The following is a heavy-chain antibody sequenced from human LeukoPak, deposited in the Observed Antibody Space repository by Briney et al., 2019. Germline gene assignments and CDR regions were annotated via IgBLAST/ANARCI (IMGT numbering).Heavy chain of an antibody. V-gene: IGHV4-59*08. D-gene: IGHD6-13*01. CDR1: GGSLSGYY. CDR2: IYYTGST. CDR3: ATHPYSSSWFDY. Sequence: PSETLSLTCTVSGGSLSGYYWNWVRQPPGRGLEWIGYIYYTGSTHYNPSLKSRVTISVDTSKNQFSLKLSSVTAADTAVYYCATHPYSSSWFDYWGQETLVTVSS. J-gene: IGHJ5*01.